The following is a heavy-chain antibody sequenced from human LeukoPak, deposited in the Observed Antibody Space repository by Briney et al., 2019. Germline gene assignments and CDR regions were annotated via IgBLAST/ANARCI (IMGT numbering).Heavy chain of an antibody. J-gene: IGHJ4*02. CDR3: AREEFLHEIDSSGYFVY. CDR2: VYSSEVG. Sequence: PSETLSLTCTVSGGSITGYYWNWIRQPAGQGLEWLGRVYSSEVGNYNPSLTSRVTMSVDTSKNQFSLKLTSLTAADTAVYYCAREEFLHEIDSSGYFVYWGQGTLVTVSS. V-gene: IGHV4-4*07. CDR1: GGSITGYY. D-gene: IGHD3-22*01.